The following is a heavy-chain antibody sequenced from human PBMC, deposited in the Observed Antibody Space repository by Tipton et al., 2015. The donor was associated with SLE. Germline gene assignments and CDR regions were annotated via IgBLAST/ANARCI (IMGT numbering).Heavy chain of an antibody. V-gene: IGHV3-7*03. Sequence: SLRLSCAVSEFTFSSYWMSWVRQAPGKGLEWVANIKQDGSDRYYVDSVKGRFTISRDNAKNSMYLQMNSLRAEDTAVYYCARGAAAADTGAFDSWGQGTMVTVSS. CDR2: IKQDGSDR. CDR3: ARGAAAADTGAFDS. CDR1: EFTFSSYW. D-gene: IGHD6-13*01. J-gene: IGHJ3*02.